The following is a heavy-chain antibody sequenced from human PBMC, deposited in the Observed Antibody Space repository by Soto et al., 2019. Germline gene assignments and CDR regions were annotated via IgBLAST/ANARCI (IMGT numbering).Heavy chain of an antibody. J-gene: IGHJ6*02. Sequence: PGGSLRLSCAASGFTFSSYAMSWVRQAPGKGLEWVSAISGSGGSTYYADSVKGRFTISRDNSKNTLYLQMNSLRAEDTAVYYCAKRGVPKQLVEAGGMDVWGQGTTVTVSS. V-gene: IGHV3-23*01. CDR3: AKRGVPKQLVEAGGMDV. D-gene: IGHD6-13*01. CDR2: ISGSGGST. CDR1: GFTFSSYA.